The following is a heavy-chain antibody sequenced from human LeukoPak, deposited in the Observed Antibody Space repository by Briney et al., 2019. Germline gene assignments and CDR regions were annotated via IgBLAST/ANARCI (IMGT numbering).Heavy chain of an antibody. V-gene: IGHV4-59*01. CDR3: ARDHGYVDY. Sequence: SETLSLTCTVSGGSISSYYWSWIRQPPGKGLEWIGYIYYSGSTNYNPSLKSRVTISVDTSKNQFSLKLSSETAADTAVYYCARDHGYVDYWGQGTLVTVSS. J-gene: IGHJ4*02. CDR2: IYYSGST. D-gene: IGHD2-8*01. CDR1: GGSISSYY.